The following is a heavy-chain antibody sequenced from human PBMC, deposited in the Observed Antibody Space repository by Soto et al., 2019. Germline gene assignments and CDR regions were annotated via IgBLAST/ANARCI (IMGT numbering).Heavy chain of an antibody. J-gene: IGHJ4*02. CDR2: IIPILGIA. D-gene: IGHD3-16*02. CDR3: AKAYVWGSYRPPDY. Sequence: ASVKVSCKASGGTFSSYTISWVRQAPGQGLEWMGRIIPILGIANYAQKFQGRVTITADKSTSTAYMELSSLRSEDTAVYYCAKAYVWGSYRPPDYWGQGTLVTVSS. V-gene: IGHV1-69*02. CDR1: GGTFSSYT.